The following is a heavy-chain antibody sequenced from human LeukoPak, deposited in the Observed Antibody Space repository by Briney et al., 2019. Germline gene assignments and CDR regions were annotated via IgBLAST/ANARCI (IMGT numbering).Heavy chain of an antibody. D-gene: IGHD3-22*01. CDR1: GFTFSSYG. CDR2: ISYDGSNK. V-gene: IGHV3-30*03. J-gene: IGHJ4*02. CDR3: ARVLEYYDSSGENGY. Sequence: GGSLRLSCAASGFTFSSYGMHWVRQAPGEGLEWVAVISYDGSNKYYADSVKGRFTISRDNSKNTLYLQMNSLRAEDTAVYYCARVLEYYDSSGENGYWGQGTLVTVSS.